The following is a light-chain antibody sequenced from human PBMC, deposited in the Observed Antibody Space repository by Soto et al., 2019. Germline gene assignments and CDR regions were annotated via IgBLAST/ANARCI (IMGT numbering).Light chain of an antibody. Sequence: DIQMTQSPSTLSASVGDRVTITCRASQSISIWLAWYQQKPGKAPKLLIYDAFNLESGVPSRFSGSGSGTEFTLAISSLQPDDFATYYCQQYSSYSRTFGQGTKVEIK. CDR2: DAF. CDR1: QSISIW. V-gene: IGKV1-5*01. CDR3: QQYSSYSRT. J-gene: IGKJ1*01.